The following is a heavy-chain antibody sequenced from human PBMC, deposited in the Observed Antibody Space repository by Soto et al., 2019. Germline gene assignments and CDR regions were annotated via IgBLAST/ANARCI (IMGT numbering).Heavy chain of an antibody. CDR2: IKEDGSET. Sequence: PGGSLRLSCGGSGFTFSRFWMSWARQAPGKGLEWVANIKEDGSETYYVDSVKGRFTISRDNAKDSVFLQMNSLRGEDTAVYYCARGRTWLAPWGQGTLVTVSS. V-gene: IGHV3-7*01. J-gene: IGHJ5*02. CDR1: GFTFSRFW. CDR3: ARGRTWLAP.